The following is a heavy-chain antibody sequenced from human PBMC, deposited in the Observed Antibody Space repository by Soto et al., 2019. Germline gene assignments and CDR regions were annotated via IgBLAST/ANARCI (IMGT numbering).Heavy chain of an antibody. D-gene: IGHD2-21*01. CDR3: ARSRMVFRDFPGGWFDP. V-gene: IGHV2-5*02. CDR1: GFSLSTSGVG. J-gene: IGHJ5*02. Sequence: QITLKESGPTLVKPTQTLTLTCTFSGFSLSTSGVGVGWIRQPPGKALEWLALIYWDDDKRYSPSLKSRLTINKDTTKNQVVITMTNMDPVDTATYCCARSRMVFRDFPGGWFDPWGQGTLVTVSS. CDR2: IYWDDDK.